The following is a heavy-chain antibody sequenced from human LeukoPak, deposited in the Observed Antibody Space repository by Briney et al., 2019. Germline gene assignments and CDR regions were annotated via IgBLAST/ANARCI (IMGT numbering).Heavy chain of an antibody. CDR3: ARTPLSDSSGGYYFDY. D-gene: IGHD6-19*01. CDR2: IIPIFGTA. V-gene: IGHV1-69*05. J-gene: IGHJ4*02. Sequence: SVKVSCKASGGTFSSYAISWVRQAPGQGLEWMGRIIPIFGTANYAQKFQGRVTITTDESTSTAYMELSSPRSEDTAVYYCARTPLSDSSGGYYFDYWGQGTLVTVSS. CDR1: GGTFSSYA.